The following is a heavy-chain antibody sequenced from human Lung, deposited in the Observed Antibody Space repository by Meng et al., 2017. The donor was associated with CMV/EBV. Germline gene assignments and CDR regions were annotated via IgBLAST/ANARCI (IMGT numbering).Heavy chain of an antibody. CDR2: INAGNGNT. V-gene: IGHV1-3*01. CDR3: VRTGCSSSSCYDY. Sequence: QLQRGQSGAEGKKPGASVKVSCKASGYSFTTHAMHWVRQAPGQRLEWRGWINAGNGNTKYSEKFQSRVTITRDTAASTAYMELSSLRSEDTAVYYCVRTGCSSSSCYDYWGQGTLVTVSS. J-gene: IGHJ4*02. D-gene: IGHD2-2*01. CDR1: GYSFTTHA.